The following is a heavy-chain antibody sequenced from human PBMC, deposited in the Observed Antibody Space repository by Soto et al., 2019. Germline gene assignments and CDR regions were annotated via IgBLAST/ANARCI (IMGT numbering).Heavy chain of an antibody. CDR1: GYTFTSYG. J-gene: IGHJ6*02. CDR2: ISAYNGNT. V-gene: IGHV1-18*04. CDR3: ARMCGVVIPPYYYGMDV. D-gene: IGHD3-3*01. Sequence: ASVKVSCKASGYTFTSYGISWVRQAPGQGLEWMGWISAYNGNTNYAQKLQGRVTMTTDTSTSTAYMELRSLRSDDTAVYYCARMCGVVIPPYYYGMDVWGQGTTVTVSS.